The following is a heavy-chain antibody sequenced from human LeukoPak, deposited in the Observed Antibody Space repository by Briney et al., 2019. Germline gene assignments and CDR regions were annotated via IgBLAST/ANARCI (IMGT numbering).Heavy chain of an antibody. J-gene: IGHJ4*02. Sequence: GGSLRLSRAASGFTFSSYAMHWVRQAPGKGLEWVAVISYDGSNKYYADSVKGRFTISRDNSKNTLYLQMNSLRAEDTAVYYCARGSYDSSGYWPPAHWGQGTLVTVSS. CDR1: GFTFSSYA. CDR2: ISYDGSNK. CDR3: ARGSYDSSGYWPPAH. D-gene: IGHD3-22*01. V-gene: IGHV3-30*04.